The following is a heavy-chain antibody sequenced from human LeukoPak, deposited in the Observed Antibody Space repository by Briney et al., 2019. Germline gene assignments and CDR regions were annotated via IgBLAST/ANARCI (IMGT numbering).Heavy chain of an antibody. J-gene: IGHJ3*02. V-gene: IGHV6-1*01. D-gene: IGHD7-27*01. Sequence: SETLSLTCAISGDSVSVNSDVWNWIRQSPSRGLEWLGRTYYRSKWYNDYAVSVKSRITISPDTSKNQFSLHLNSVTPEDTAVYYCARDADWGYDAFVIWGRGTMVTVSS. CDR3: ARDADWGYDAFVI. CDR2: TYYRSKWYN. CDR1: GDSVSVNSDV.